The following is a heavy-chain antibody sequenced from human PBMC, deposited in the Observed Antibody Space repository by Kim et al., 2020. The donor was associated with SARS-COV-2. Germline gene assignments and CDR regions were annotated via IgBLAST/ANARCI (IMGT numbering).Heavy chain of an antibody. J-gene: IGHJ4*02. CDR3: ARTPYYFDSGNYFSAYYFDY. CDR2: FIPIVATT. V-gene: IGHV1-69*06. CDR1: EDTFSNYA. D-gene: IGHD3-10*01. Sequence: SVKVSCKTSEDTFSNYAVSWLRQAPGQGVEWVGAFIPIVATTEYAQKFQNRVTISADKSTHTAYMELNSLRFDDTAVFYCARTPYYFDSGNYFSAYYFDYWGQGTLVTVSS.